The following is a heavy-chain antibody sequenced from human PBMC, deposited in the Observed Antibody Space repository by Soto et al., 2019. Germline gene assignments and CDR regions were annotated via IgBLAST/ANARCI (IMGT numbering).Heavy chain of an antibody. CDR2: INPNSGGT. V-gene: IGHV1-2*02. CDR1: GYTFTGYY. CDR3: ARSTTVAYYYYGMDV. D-gene: IGHD4-4*01. Sequence: ASVQVSCKASGYTFTGYYMHWVRQAPGQGLEWMGWINPNSGGTNYSPSFQGHVTISADKSISTAYLQWSSLKASDTAMYYCARSTTVAYYYYGMDVWGQGTTVTVSS. J-gene: IGHJ6*02.